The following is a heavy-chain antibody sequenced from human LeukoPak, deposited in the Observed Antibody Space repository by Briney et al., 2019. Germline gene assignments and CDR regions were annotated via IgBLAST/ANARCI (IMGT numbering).Heavy chain of an antibody. CDR2: IRVSYET. CDR1: GFTFSNYA. J-gene: IGHJ4*02. D-gene: IGHD6-13*01. Sequence: PGGSLRLSRAASGFTFSNYAMNWVRQAPGKGLEWVSGIRVSYETYYADSVKGRFTISRDNSDNTLYLQMSGLRAEDTAVYYCAKGGSNSWHSFDYWGQGTLVTVSS. CDR3: AKGGSNSWHSFDY. V-gene: IGHV3-23*01.